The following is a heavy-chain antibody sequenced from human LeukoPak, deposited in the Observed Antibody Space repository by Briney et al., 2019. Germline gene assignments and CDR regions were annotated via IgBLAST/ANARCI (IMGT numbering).Heavy chain of an antibody. CDR3: ARKQVEPDRYFDY. CDR1: GYTFTTYS. D-gene: IGHD6-6*01. J-gene: IGHJ4*02. Sequence: ASVKVSCKASGYTFTTYSLNWVRQAPGQGLEWMGWINTNTGNPTYAQGFTGRFVFSLDTSVSTAFLQISSLEAEDTAVYYCARKQVEPDRYFDYWGQGTLVTVSS. V-gene: IGHV7-4-1*02. CDR2: INTNTGNP.